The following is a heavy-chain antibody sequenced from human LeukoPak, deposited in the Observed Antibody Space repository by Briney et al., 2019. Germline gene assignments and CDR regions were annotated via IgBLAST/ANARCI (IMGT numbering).Heavy chain of an antibody. Sequence: PGGSLRLSCAASGLTFSDYYMSWIRQAPGKGLEWVSYISNSGSTKYYADSVKGRFTISRDNAKNSLYLQMNSLRAEDTALYYCAKDRERGYSYGYDAFDIWGQGTMVTVSS. V-gene: IGHV3-11*01. CDR2: ISNSGSTK. CDR1: GLTFSDYY. D-gene: IGHD5-18*01. J-gene: IGHJ3*02. CDR3: AKDRERGYSYGYDAFDI.